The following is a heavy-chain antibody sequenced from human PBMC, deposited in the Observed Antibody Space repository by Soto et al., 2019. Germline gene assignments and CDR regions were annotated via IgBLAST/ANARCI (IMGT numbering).Heavy chain of an antibody. D-gene: IGHD3-10*01. CDR1: GGSISSSSYY. CDR2: IYYSGST. J-gene: IGHJ4*02. CDR3: ARHGVTMVRGDLAYYFDY. Sequence: QLQLQESGPGLVKPSETLSLTCTVSGGSISSSSYYWGWIRQPPGKGLEWIGSIYYSGSTYYNPSLKSRVTISVDTSKNQFSLKLSSVTAADTAVYYCARHGVTMVRGDLAYYFDYWGQGTLVTVSS. V-gene: IGHV4-39*01.